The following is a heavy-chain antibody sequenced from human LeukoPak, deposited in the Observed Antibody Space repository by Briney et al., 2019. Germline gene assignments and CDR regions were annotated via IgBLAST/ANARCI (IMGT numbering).Heavy chain of an antibody. CDR2: ISGDSSII. V-gene: IGHV3-48*01. J-gene: IGHJ4*02. Sequence: PGGSLRLSCAASGFALSIYSMTWVRQAPGKGLEWVAYISGDSSIINYADSLKGRFTVSRDNARNSLYLQMNGLRAEDTAVYYCARGPSGYSYGYALDYWGQGTLVTVSS. D-gene: IGHD5-18*01. CDR3: ARGPSGYSYGYALDY. CDR1: GFALSIYS.